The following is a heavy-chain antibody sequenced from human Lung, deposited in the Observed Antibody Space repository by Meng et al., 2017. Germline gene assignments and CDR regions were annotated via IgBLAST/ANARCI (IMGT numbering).Heavy chain of an antibody. CDR1: GYTFAAYW. CDR3: TMYRSGHI. CDR2: IDPNNDHT. V-gene: IGHV1-2*06. D-gene: IGHD6-19*01. J-gene: IGHJ3*02. Sequence: QVQLVQSGPEVKKPGASVKLSCKPSGYTFAAYWIHWLRQAPGQGLEWMGRIDPNNDHTQYAQNFQGRVTMTSDTSISTVYMELNGLRSDDTALYYCTMYRSGHIWGQGTMVTVSS.